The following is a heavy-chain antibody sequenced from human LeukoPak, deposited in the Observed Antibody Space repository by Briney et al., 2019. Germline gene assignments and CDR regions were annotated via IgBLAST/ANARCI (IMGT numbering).Heavy chain of an antibody. CDR2: IYYSGYS. D-gene: IGHD3-22*01. CDR1: GGSISTFY. J-gene: IGHJ6*02. V-gene: IGHV4-59*01. CDR3: ARAVYSYDSGGYYFDV. Sequence: PSETLSLTCTVSGGSISTFYWSWIRQPPGKGLEWTGNIYYSGYSNYNPSLKSRVTMSVDTSRNQFSLKLSSVTAADTAVYYCARAVYSYDSGGYYFDVWGQGTTVTVSS.